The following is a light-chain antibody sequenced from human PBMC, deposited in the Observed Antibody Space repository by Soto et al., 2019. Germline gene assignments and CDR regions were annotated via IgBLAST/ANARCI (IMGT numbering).Light chain of an antibody. CDR1: QSVSSSY. CDR3: QQYGSTPLLT. V-gene: IGKV3-20*01. J-gene: IGKJ4*01. Sequence: EIVLTQSPGTLSLSPGERATLSCRASQSVSSSYLAWYQQKPGQAPRLLIYGASSRATGSPDRFSGSGSGTDFTLTISRLEPEDFAVDYCQQYGSTPLLTFGGGTKVEIK. CDR2: GAS.